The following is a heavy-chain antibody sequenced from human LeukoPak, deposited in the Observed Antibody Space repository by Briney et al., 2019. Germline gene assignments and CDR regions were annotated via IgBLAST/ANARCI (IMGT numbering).Heavy chain of an antibody. Sequence: PSETLSLTCTVSGASISSNIYYWGWIRQPPGKGLEWIGSIYYSGRTYYNPSLKSRVTISVDTSKNQFSLKLSSVAAADTAVYFCARGSRTGSSPLDYWGQGIRVIVSS. D-gene: IGHD3-10*01. CDR1: GASISSNIYY. CDR3: ARGSRTGSSPLDY. J-gene: IGHJ4*02. CDR2: IYYSGRT. V-gene: IGHV4-39*01.